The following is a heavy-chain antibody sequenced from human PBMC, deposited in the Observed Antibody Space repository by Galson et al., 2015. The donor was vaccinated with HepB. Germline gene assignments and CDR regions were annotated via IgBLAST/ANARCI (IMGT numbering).Heavy chain of an antibody. D-gene: IGHD2-2*02. V-gene: IGHV1-8*01. Sequence: SVKVSCKASGYTFTSYDINWVRQATGQGLEWMGWMNPNSGNTGYAQKFQGRVTMTRNTSISTAYMELSSLRSEDTAVYYCARGRRGRYCSSTSCYRGMDVWGQGTTVTVSS. CDR3: ARGRRGRYCSSTSCYRGMDV. J-gene: IGHJ6*02. CDR1: GYTFTSYD. CDR2: MNPNSGNT.